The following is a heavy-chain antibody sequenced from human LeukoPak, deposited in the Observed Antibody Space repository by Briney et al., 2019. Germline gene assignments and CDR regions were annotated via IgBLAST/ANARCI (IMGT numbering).Heavy chain of an antibody. D-gene: IGHD3-22*01. Sequence: SVKVSCKASGGTFSSYAISWVRQAPGQGLEWMGGIIPIFGTANYAQKFQGRVTITADESTSTAYMELSSLRSEDTAVYYYARWGSSRYPYYFDYWRQGTLVTVSS. CDR1: GGTFSSYA. CDR3: ARWGSSRYPYYFDY. V-gene: IGHV1-69*01. J-gene: IGHJ4*02. CDR2: IIPIFGTA.